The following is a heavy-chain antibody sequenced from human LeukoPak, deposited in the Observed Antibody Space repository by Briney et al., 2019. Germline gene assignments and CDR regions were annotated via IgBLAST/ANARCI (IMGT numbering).Heavy chain of an antibody. CDR3: AKDERSSSSLAFDY. J-gene: IGHJ4*02. D-gene: IGHD6-6*01. V-gene: IGHV3-9*01. Sequence: PGGSLRLSCAASGFTFDDYAMHWVRQAPGEGLEWVSGISWNSGSIGYADSVKGRFTISRDNAKNSLYLQMNSLRAEDTALYYCAKDERSSSSLAFDYWGQGTLVTVSS. CDR2: ISWNSGSI. CDR1: GFTFDDYA.